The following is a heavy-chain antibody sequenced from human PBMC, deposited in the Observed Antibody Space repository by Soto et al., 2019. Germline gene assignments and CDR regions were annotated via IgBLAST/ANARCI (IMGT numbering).Heavy chain of an antibody. Sequence: GASVKVSCKASGGTFSSYAISWVRQAPGQGLEWMGGIIPIFGTANYAQKFQGRVTITADESTSTAYMELSSLRSEDTAVYYCASEGEGRYFDWSIPKSDTHFKLRYYYYGIDVWGQGTTVTVSS. CDR2: IIPIFGTA. D-gene: IGHD3-9*01. J-gene: IGHJ6*02. V-gene: IGHV1-69*13. CDR3: ASEGEGRYFDWSIPKSDTHFKLRYYYYGIDV. CDR1: GGTFSSYA.